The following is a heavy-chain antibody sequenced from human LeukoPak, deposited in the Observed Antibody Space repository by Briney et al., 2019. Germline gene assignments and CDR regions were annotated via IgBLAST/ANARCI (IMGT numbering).Heavy chain of an antibody. CDR2: ISSSGITI. CDR3: ARGFTGWVTSPIDY. CDR1: GFTFSSYE. V-gene: IGHV3-48*03. D-gene: IGHD2-2*01. J-gene: IGHJ4*02. Sequence: GGSLRLSCAASGFTFSSYEMNWVRQAPGKGLEWVSYISSSGITIYYADSVKGRFTISRDNAKNSLYLQMNSLRAEDTAVYYCARGFTGWVTSPIDYWGQGTLVTVSS.